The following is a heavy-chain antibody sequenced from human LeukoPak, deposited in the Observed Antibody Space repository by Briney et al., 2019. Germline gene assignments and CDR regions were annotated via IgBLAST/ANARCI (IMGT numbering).Heavy chain of an antibody. Sequence: GASVKVSCKASGYTFTSHSISWVRQAPGQGLEWMGWISCLRGNTDYAQEFQDRVTITRDTSTSTTYMELRGLRSDDTAVYYCARDRSTSDYWGQGTLVTVSS. CDR3: ARDRSTSDY. D-gene: IGHD2-2*01. V-gene: IGHV1-18*01. CDR1: GYTFTSHS. J-gene: IGHJ4*02. CDR2: ISCLRGNT.